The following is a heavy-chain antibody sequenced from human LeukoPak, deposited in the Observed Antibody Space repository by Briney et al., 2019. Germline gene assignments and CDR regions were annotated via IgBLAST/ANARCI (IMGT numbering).Heavy chain of an antibody. V-gene: IGHV3-7*03. CDR2: IKQDGSEK. D-gene: IGHD3-9*01. CDR3: ARDRNFDWLLFDY. J-gene: IGHJ4*02. CDR1: GFTFSSYW. Sequence: PGGSLRLSCAASGFTFSSYWMSWVRQAPGKGLEWVAYIKQDGSEKYYVDSVKGRFTISRDNAKNSLYLQMNSLRAEDMAVYYCARDRNFDWLLFDYWGQGTLVTVSS.